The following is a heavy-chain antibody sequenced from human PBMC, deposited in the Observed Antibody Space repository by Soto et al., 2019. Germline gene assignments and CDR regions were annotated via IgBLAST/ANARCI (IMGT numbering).Heavy chain of an antibody. CDR3: AKNYDYIWGSYRAGWGAFDI. V-gene: IGHV3-23*01. J-gene: IGHJ3*02. Sequence: GGSLRLSCAASGFTFSSYAMSWVRQAPGKGLERVTAISGSGGSTYYADSVKGRFTISRDNSKNTLYLQMNSLRAEDTAVYYCAKNYDYIWGSYRAGWGAFDIWGQGTMVTVSS. D-gene: IGHD3-16*02. CDR1: GFTFSSYA. CDR2: ISGSGGST.